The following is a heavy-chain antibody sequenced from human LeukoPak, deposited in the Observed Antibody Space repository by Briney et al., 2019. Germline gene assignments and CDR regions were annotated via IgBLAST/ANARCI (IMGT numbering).Heavy chain of an antibody. Sequence: SETLSLTCTVSGGSVGSDNSYWNWIRQPAGKGLEWIGRIYADGSSTYNPSLKSRVTILVDTSKNQFSLRLSSMSAADTAVYYCARGYYYRTWGQGTLVTVSS. V-gene: IGHV4-61*02. CDR2: IYADGSS. CDR3: ARGYYYRT. D-gene: IGHD3-10*01. CDR1: GGSVGSDNSY. J-gene: IGHJ4*02.